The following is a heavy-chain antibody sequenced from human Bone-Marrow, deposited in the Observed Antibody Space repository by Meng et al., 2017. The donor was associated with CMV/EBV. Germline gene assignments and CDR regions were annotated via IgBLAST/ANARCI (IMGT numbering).Heavy chain of an antibody. CDR2: ISGSGGST. CDR3: ATDGRWELLIDI. CDR1: GFTFSSYA. J-gene: IGHJ3*02. Sequence: GGSLRLSCAASGFTFSSYAMGWVRQAPGKGLEWVSAISGSGGSTYYADSVKGRFTISRDNSKNTLYLQMNSLRAEDTAVYYCATDGRWELLIDIWGQGTMVTVSS. D-gene: IGHD1-26*01. V-gene: IGHV3-23*01.